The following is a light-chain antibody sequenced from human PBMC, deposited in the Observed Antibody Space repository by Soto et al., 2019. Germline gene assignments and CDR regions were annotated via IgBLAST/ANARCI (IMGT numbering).Light chain of an antibody. CDR2: DAS. J-gene: IGKJ2*01. Sequence: DIQMTQSPSTLSASVGDRVTITCRASQSISRWLTWYQQKPGKAPKVLIYDASSLESGVPSRFSGSGSGTEFTLTITSLQPDDLGTYSGQQYNSPATFGQGTKLEIK. V-gene: IGKV1-5*01. CDR3: QQYNSPAT. CDR1: QSISRW.